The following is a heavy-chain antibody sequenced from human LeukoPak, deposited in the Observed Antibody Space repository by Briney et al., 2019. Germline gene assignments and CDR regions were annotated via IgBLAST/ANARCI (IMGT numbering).Heavy chain of an antibody. V-gene: IGHV3-7*01. CDR2: IKQDGGEK. CDR1: GSIFSNYW. Sequence: GGSLRLSCAASGSIFSNYWMTWVRHAPGKGLEWVATIKQDGGEKYYVDSVKGRFTISRDNAKNSLSLQMSSLRAEDTAVYYCARDRNTDFWSGYYTNYFDYWGQGTLVIVSS. D-gene: IGHD3-3*01. J-gene: IGHJ4*02. CDR3: ARDRNTDFWSGYYTNYFDY.